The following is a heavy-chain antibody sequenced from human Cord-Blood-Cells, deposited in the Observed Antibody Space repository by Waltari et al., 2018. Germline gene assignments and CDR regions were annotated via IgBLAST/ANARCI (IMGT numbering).Heavy chain of an antibody. D-gene: IGHD6-19*01. CDR1: GWSFSGYD. V-gene: IGHV4-34*01. CDR2: INHIGST. J-gene: IGHJ4*02. CDR3: ARLAEYSSGWYKDY. Sequence: QVQLPQWGAGLLKHSETLSLTCAVHGWSFSGYDWPWIRQPPGKGLEWIGEINHIGSTNYNPSLKSRVTISVDTSKNQFSLKLSSVTAADTAVYYCARLAEYSSGWYKDYWGQGTLVTVSS.